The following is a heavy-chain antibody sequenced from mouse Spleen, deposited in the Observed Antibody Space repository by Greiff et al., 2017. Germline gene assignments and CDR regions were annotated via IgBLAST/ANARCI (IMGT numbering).Heavy chain of an antibody. V-gene: IGHV1S56*01. CDR3: ARRLRSPSYYAMDY. Sequence: QVQLQQPGAELVKPGASVKVSCKASGYTFTSYWMHWVKQRPGQGLEWIGWIYPGDGSTKYNEKFKGKATLTADKSSSTDYMQLSSLTSENSAVYFCARRLRSPSYYAMDYWGQGTSVTVSS. D-gene: IGHD1-1*01. CDR2: IYPGDGST. CDR1: GYTFTSYW. J-gene: IGHJ4*01.